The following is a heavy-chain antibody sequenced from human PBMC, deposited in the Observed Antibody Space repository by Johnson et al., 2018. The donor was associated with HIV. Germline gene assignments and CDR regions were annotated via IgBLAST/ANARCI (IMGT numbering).Heavy chain of an antibody. Sequence: VQLVESGGGLVQPGRSLRLSCATAGFSFDDYAMHWVRQPPGKGLEWVSGISWNSGSIGYADSVKGRFTISRDNAKNSLYLQMNSLRAEDTALYYFAKGMGRTYYYDSSGYSAFDIWGQGTMVTVSS. CDR1: GFSFDDYA. D-gene: IGHD3-22*01. CDR3: AKGMGRTYYYDSSGYSAFDI. J-gene: IGHJ3*02. CDR2: ISWNSGSI. V-gene: IGHV3-9*01.